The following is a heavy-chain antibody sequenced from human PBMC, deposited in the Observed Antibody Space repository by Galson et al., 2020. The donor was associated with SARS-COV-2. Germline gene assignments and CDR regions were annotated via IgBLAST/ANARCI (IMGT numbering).Heavy chain of an antibody. CDR2: VTAGGYIT. Sequence: GESLKISCEGSGFTFSRYAMRWVRQVPGKGLEWVSSVTAGGYITYHADTVKDRFTISRDNSKNTLYLQMNSLRVEDTALYYCAKDQGNDYGDHLGYWGQGTRVPVSS. CDR1: GFTFSRYA. V-gene: IGHV3-23*01. D-gene: IGHD4-17*01. J-gene: IGHJ4*02. CDR3: AKDQGNDYGDHLGY.